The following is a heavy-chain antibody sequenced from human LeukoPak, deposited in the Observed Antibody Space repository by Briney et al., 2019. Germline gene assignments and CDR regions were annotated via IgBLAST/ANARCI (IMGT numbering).Heavy chain of an antibody. Sequence: GGSLRLSCAASGFTFSSYWMHWVRQTPGKGLVWVSRIESDGSTIYADSVRGRFTISRDNSKNTLYLQMNSLRAEDTAVYYCARGRFWSGSYYFDYWGQGTLVTVSS. J-gene: IGHJ4*02. V-gene: IGHV3-74*01. CDR2: IESDGST. D-gene: IGHD3-3*01. CDR1: GFTFSSYW. CDR3: ARGRFWSGSYYFDY.